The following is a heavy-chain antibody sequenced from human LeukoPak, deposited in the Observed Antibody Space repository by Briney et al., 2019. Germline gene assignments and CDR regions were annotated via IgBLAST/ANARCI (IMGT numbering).Heavy chain of an antibody. CDR2: IKQDGSEK. J-gene: IGHJ4*02. D-gene: IGHD2-2*01. Sequence: GGSLRLSCAASGFTFSSYWMSWVRQAPRKGLEWVANIKQDGSEKYYVDSVKGRFTISRDNAKNSLYLQMNSLRAEDTAVYYCARDTPVVVPSYFDYWGQGTLVTVSS. CDR1: GFTFSSYW. CDR3: ARDTPVVVPSYFDY. V-gene: IGHV3-7*01.